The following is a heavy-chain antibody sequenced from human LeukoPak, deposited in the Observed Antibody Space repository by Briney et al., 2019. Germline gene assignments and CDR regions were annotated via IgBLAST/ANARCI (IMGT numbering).Heavy chain of an antibody. Sequence: QPGGSLRLSCAASGFTFSSYAMSWVRQAPGKGLEWVSGISGSGTSTYYADTVKGRFTISRDNSKNTLYLQMKSLRVEDTAVYYCAKKEGGHYSHCDYWGQGTLVTVSS. J-gene: IGHJ4*02. CDR2: ISGSGTST. CDR3: AKKEGGHYSHCDY. V-gene: IGHV3-23*01. D-gene: IGHD3-22*01. CDR1: GFTFSSYA.